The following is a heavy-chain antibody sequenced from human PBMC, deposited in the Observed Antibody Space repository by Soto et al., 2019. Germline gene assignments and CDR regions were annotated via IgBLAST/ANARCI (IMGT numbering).Heavy chain of an antibody. Sequence: SETLSLTCAVSGGSISSSNWWSWVRQPPGKGLEWIGEIYHSGSTNYNPSLKSRVTISVDKSKNQFSLKLSSVTAADTAVYYCARVYYDYVWGSASPSYGMDVWGQGTTVTVSS. CDR3: ARVYYDYVWGSASPSYGMDV. J-gene: IGHJ6*02. CDR2: IYHSGST. CDR1: GGSISSSNW. V-gene: IGHV4-4*02. D-gene: IGHD3-16*01.